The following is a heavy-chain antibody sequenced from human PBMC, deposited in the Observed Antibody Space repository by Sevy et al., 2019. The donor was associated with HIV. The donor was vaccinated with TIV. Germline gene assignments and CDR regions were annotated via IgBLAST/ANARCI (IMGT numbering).Heavy chain of an antibody. CDR3: AKDLTVVPNYDFWSGAPFDP. CDR2: ISYDGSNK. V-gene: IGHV3-30*18. CDR1: GFTFSSYG. J-gene: IGHJ5*02. D-gene: IGHD3-3*01. Sequence: GGSLRLSCAASGFTFSSYGMHWVRLAPGKGLEWVAVISYDGSNKYYADSVKGRFTISRDNSKNTLYLQMNSLRAEDTAVYYCAKDLTVVPNYDFWSGAPFDPWGQGTLVTVSS.